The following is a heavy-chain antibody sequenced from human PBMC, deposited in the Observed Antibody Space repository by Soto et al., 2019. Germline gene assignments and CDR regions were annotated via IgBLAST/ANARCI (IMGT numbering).Heavy chain of an antibody. CDR2: IYTKERT. CDR1: GGSITNYY. J-gene: IGHJ5*02. Sequence: SETLSLTCTVSGGSITNYYWSWIRQPAGKGLEWIGRIYTKERTNYNLSFRNRVTMSVDTSKNQFSLKLDAVTAADTAVYYCARDDYKDGGNNWFDPWGQGTLVTVSA. D-gene: IGHD3-16*01. V-gene: IGHV4-4*07. CDR3: ARDDYKDGGNNWFDP.